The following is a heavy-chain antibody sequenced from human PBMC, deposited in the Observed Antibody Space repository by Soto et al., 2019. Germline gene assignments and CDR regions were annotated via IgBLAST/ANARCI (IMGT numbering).Heavy chain of an antibody. Sequence: GASVKVSCKASGYTFTGYYMHWVRQAPGQGLEWMGWINPNSGGTNYAQKFQGWVTMTRDTSISTAYMELSRLRSDDTAVYYCARDGIAVAGSPNYYYYGMDVWGQGTTVTVSS. CDR1: GYTFTGYY. CDR2: INPNSGGT. V-gene: IGHV1-2*04. CDR3: ARDGIAVAGSPNYYYYGMDV. D-gene: IGHD6-19*01. J-gene: IGHJ6*02.